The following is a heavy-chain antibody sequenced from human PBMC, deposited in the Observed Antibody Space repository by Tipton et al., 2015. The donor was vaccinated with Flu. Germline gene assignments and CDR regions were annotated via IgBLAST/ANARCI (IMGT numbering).Heavy chain of an antibody. CDR1: GFTFSSYW. J-gene: IGHJ4*02. V-gene: IGHV3-7*03. D-gene: IGHD6-13*01. Sequence: SLRLSCAASGFTFSSYWMSWVRQGPGKGLEWVANIKQDGSEIYYVDSVKGRFTISRDNAKNSVFLQMNSLRAEDSAVYYCARAIGAAGSYWGQGTLVTVSS. CDR3: ARAIGAAGSY. CDR2: IKQDGSEI.